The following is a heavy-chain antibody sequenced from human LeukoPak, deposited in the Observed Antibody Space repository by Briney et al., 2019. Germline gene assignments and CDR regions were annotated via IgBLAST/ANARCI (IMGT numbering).Heavy chain of an antibody. Sequence: SETLSLTCAVYGGSFSGYYWSWIRQPPGKGLEWIGEINHSGSTNYNPSLKSRVTISVDTSKNQFSLKLSSVTAADTAVYYCARGLAAAGTSHGGAFDIWGQGTMVTVSS. D-gene: IGHD6-13*01. V-gene: IGHV4-34*01. CDR3: ARGLAAAGTSHGGAFDI. CDR2: INHSGST. J-gene: IGHJ3*02. CDR1: GGSFSGYY.